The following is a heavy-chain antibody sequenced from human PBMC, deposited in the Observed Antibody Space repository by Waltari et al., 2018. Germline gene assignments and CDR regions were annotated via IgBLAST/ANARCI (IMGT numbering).Heavy chain of an antibody. CDR3: ARQKYCSGASCYTEGDAFEI. Sequence: EVQLVQSGAEVKKPGESLNISCEASVYIFRRYCIGWVRQMPGKVLEWMGIIWPSDSDTKYSPSLQGQVTISADKSISTAYLQWNSLKASDTAIYYCARQKYCSGASCYTEGDAFEIWGQGTMVTVSS. J-gene: IGHJ3*02. D-gene: IGHD2-2*02. CDR2: IWPSDSDT. V-gene: IGHV5-51*01. CDR1: VYIFRRYC.